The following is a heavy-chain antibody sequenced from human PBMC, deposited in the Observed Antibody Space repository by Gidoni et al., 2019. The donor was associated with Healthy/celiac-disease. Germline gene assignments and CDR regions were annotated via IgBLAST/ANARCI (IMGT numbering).Heavy chain of an antibody. Sequence: QVQLVQSGSELQKPGASVKVSCKASGYTFTSYAMNWVRQAPGQGLEWMGWSNTNTGNPTYAQGFTGRFVFSLDTSVSKAYLQISSLKAEDKGGYYWARGTGFGGMSAFDIWGQGTMVTVSS. D-gene: IGHD3-10*01. V-gene: IGHV7-4-1*02. CDR3: ARGTGFGGMSAFDI. CDR2: SNTNTGNP. J-gene: IGHJ3*02. CDR1: GYTFTSYA.